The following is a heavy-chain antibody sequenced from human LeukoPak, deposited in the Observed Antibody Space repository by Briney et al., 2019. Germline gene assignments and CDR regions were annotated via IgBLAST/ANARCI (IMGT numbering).Heavy chain of an antibody. CDR3: ARDPVEWEQLLDY. V-gene: IGHV3-7*01. D-gene: IGHD1-26*01. J-gene: IGHJ4*02. Sequence: GGSLRLSYAASGFTFSSYAMHWVRQAPGKRPEWVANMNKDGSEKYYADSVKGRFTISRDNARNSVYLQMNSLRVEDTAVYYCARDPVEWEQLLDYWGQGTLVTVSS. CDR2: MNKDGSEK. CDR1: GFTFSSYA.